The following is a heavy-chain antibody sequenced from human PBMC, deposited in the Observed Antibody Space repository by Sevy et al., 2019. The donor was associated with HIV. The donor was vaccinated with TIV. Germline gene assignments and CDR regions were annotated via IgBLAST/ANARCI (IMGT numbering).Heavy chain of an antibody. V-gene: IGHV4-61*08. D-gene: IGHD6-13*01. CDR3: ARAYSSSWTGYYFDY. Sequence: SETLSLTCTVSGGSVSSGGYYWSWIRQPPGKGLEWIGYIYQSGSTKYNPSLKSRVTLSVDTSKNQFSLKLSSVTAADTAVYYCARAYSSSWTGYYFDYWGQGTLVTVSS. CDR1: GGSVSSGGYY. CDR2: IYQSGST. J-gene: IGHJ4*02.